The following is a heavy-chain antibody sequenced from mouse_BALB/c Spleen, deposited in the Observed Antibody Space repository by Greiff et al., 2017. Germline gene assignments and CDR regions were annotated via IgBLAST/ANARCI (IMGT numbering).Heavy chain of an antibody. CDR2: ISNGGGST. CDR3: ARHDGYMGYYGMDY. V-gene: IGHV5-12-2*01. Sequence: EVQVVESGGGLVQPGGSLKLSCAASGFTFSSYTMSWVRQTPEKRLEWVAYISNGGGSTYYPDTVKGRFTISRDNAKNTLYLQMSSLKSEDTAMYYCARHDGYMGYYGMDYWGQGTSVTVSS. CDR1: GFTFSSYT. D-gene: IGHD2-3*01. J-gene: IGHJ4*01.